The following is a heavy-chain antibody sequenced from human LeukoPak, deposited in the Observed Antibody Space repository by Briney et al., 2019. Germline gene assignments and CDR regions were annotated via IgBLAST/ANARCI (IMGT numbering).Heavy chain of an antibody. V-gene: IGHV3-33*01. D-gene: IGHD1-26*01. CDR1: GFPFTSYG. CDR3: ARDARLYRIVGATMVGWFDP. CDR2: IWYDVSNE. Sequence: GGSVRLSCAASGFPFTSYGMHWVRQAPGKGLEWVAVIWYDVSNEYYADSVKGRFTISRDNSKNTLYPQMHSLRAEDTAVYYCARDARLYRIVGATMVGWFDPWRKGTLVTVSP. J-gene: IGHJ5*02.